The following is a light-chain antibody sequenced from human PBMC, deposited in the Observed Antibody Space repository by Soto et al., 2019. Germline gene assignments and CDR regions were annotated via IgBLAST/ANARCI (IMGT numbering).Light chain of an antibody. CDR3: CSYAGSGTNV. V-gene: IGLV2-23*02. J-gene: IGLJ1*01. Sequence: QSVLTQPASVSGSPGQSVTISCTGTSSNVGNFNVVSWYQQHPGKAPKVIIYDVSERPSGVSHRFSGSKSGNTASLTISGLQAEDEADYYCCSYAGSGTNVFGTGTKVTGL. CDR1: SSNVGNFNV. CDR2: DVS.